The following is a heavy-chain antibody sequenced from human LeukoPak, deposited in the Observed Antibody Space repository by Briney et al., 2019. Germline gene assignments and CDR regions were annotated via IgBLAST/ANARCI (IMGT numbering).Heavy chain of an antibody. Sequence: SETLPLSCSVAGGYISAYYWRWIRKTTGKGLEWIGYIYYSGSTNYSPSLQSRVTISVDTSRNQFSLRLSSVTAADTAMYYCARSGTKTNGFDYWGQGTLVTVSS. CDR3: ARSGTKTNGFDY. J-gene: IGHJ4*02. V-gene: IGHV4-59*01. D-gene: IGHD2-8*01. CDR1: GGYISAYY. CDR2: IYYSGST.